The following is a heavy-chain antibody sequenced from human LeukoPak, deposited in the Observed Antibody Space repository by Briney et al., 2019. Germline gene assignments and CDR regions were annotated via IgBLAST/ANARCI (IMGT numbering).Heavy chain of an antibody. CDR1: GYTFTSYW. J-gene: IGHJ2*01. Sequence: GESLKISCKGSGYTFTSYWIGWVRQLPGKGLEWMGIIYPDDSDTRYRPSLQGQVTISADKSINTAYLQWSSLKASDPAMYYCVRQEYCSNTICAVSYFHLWGRGTLVAVSS. D-gene: IGHD2-2*01. CDR2: IYPDDSDT. V-gene: IGHV5-51*01. CDR3: VRQEYCSNTICAVSYFHL.